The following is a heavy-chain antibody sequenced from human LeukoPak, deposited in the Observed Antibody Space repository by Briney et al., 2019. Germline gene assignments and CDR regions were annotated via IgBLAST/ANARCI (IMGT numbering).Heavy chain of an antibody. CDR3: AKGDYGDYGVFDY. J-gene: IGHJ4*02. D-gene: IGHD4-17*01. CDR2: ISYDGSNK. CDR1: GFTFSSYG. V-gene: IGHV3-30*18. Sequence: GRSLRLSCAASGFTFSSYGMHWVRQAPGKGLEWVAVISYDGSNKYYADSVKGRFTISRDNSKNTLYLQMNSLRAEDTAVYYCAKGDYGDYGVFDYWGQGTLVTVSS.